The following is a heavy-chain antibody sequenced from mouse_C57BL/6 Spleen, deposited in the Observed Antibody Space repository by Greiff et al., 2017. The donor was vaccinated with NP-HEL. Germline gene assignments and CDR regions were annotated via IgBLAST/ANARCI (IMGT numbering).Heavy chain of an antibody. J-gene: IGHJ3*01. CDR3: ASKSNYEGFAD. D-gene: IGHD2-5*01. Sequence: VKLMESGAELARPGASVKLSCKASGYTFTSYGISWVKQRTGQGLEWIGEIYPRSGNTYYNEKFKGKATLTADKSSSTAYMELRSLTSEDSAVYFCASKSNYEGFADWGKGTLVTVSA. V-gene: IGHV1-81*01. CDR1: GYTFTSYG. CDR2: IYPRSGNT.